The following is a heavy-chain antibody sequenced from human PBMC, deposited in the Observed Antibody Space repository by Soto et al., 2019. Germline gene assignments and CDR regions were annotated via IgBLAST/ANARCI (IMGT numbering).Heavy chain of an antibody. CDR1: GVDFSSEV. D-gene: IGHD1-26*01. J-gene: IGHJ6*02. CDR3: AKVGPSYYYGMDV. CDR2: ISGSGRTI. V-gene: IGHV3-23*01. Sequence: GGSLRLSCAASGVDFSSEVMCWVRQAPGKGLEWVSSISGSGRTIYHADSMRGRFAISRNNSKNSLYLQLNDLRVDDTAVYYCAKVGPSYYYGMDVWGQGTTVTVSS.